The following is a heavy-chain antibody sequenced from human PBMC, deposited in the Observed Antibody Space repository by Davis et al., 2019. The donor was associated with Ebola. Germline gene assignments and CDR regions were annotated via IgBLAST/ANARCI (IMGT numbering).Heavy chain of an antibody. V-gene: IGHV3-21*01. J-gene: IGHJ4*02. Sequence: GESLKISCAASGFTFSSYSMNWVRQAPGKGLEWVSSISSSSSYIYYADSVKGRFTISRDNAKNSLYLQMNSLRAEDTAVYYCAREPGTTFDYWGQGTLVTVSS. D-gene: IGHD1-7*01. CDR3: AREPGTTFDY. CDR2: ISSSSSYI. CDR1: GFTFSSYS.